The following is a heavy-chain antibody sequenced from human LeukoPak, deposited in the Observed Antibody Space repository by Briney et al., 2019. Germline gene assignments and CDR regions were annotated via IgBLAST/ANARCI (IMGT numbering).Heavy chain of an antibody. CDR3: ASAEPRGIIWYPY. J-gene: IGHJ4*02. Sequence: PSETLSLTCTISGGSISSYYWSWLRQPAGKGLEWIGRIYTSGSTNYNPSLKSRVTMSVDKSKNQFSLKLSSVTAADTAVYYCASAEPRGIIWYPYWGQGTLVTVSS. CDR2: IYTSGST. V-gene: IGHV4-4*07. D-gene: IGHD6-13*01. CDR1: GGSISSYY.